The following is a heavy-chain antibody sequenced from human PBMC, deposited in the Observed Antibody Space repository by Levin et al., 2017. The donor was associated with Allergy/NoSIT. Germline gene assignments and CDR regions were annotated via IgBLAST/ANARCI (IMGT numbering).Heavy chain of an antibody. CDR3: AKGQTSSYQYYYGMDV. J-gene: IGHJ6*02. V-gene: IGHV3-23*01. Sequence: PGGSLRLSCAASGFTFSDFAMSWVRQVPGKGLEWVSGLSSTSYSTYYADSVKGRFTISRDNSTNTLFLQMTSLRVEDSATYFCAKGQTSSYQYYYGMDVWGQGITVSVSS. D-gene: IGHD2-2*01. CDR1: GFTFSDFA. CDR2: LSSTSYST.